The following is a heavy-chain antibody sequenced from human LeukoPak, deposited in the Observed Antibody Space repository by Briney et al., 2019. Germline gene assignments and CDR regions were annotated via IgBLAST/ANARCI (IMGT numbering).Heavy chain of an antibody. CDR3: ARGYCSGGSCYKGY. CDR1: GFTFSSYE. V-gene: IGHV3-48*03. Sequence: GGSLRLSCAASGFTFSSYEMNWVRQAPGKGLEWVSYISSSGSTIYYADSVKGRFTISRDNAKNSLYLQMNSLRAEDTAVYYCARGYCSGGSCYKGYWGQGTLVTVSS. D-gene: IGHD2-15*01. CDR2: ISSSGSTI. J-gene: IGHJ4*02.